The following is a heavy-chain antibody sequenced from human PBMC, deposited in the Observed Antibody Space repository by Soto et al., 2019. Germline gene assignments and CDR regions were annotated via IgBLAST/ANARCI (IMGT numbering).Heavy chain of an antibody. D-gene: IGHD4-17*01. J-gene: IGHJ3*02. CDR2: ISAYNGDT. CDR3: ARNPHDSGVGYAFDS. V-gene: IGHV1-18*01. Sequence: RHTPGQGLEWMGWISAYNGDTNYAQKLQGRVTMTTDTSTSTAYMELRSLRSDDTAVYYCARNPHDSGVGYAFDSWGQGTMLTVSS.